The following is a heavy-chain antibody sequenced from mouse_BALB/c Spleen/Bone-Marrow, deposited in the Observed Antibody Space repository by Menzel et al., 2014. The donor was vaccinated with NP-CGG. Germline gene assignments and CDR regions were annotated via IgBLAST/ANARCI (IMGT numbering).Heavy chain of an antibody. Sequence: QVQLQHSGPELVKPGASVKISCRASGYAFSSSWMNWVKQRPGQGLEWIGRIYPGDGDTNYNGKFKGKATLTADKSSSTAYMQLSSLTSVDSAVYFCARTYGSSYFVYWGQGTLVTVSA. D-gene: IGHD1-1*01. CDR2: IYPGDGDT. V-gene: IGHV1-82*01. CDR1: GYAFSSSW. J-gene: IGHJ3*01. CDR3: ARTYGSSYFVY.